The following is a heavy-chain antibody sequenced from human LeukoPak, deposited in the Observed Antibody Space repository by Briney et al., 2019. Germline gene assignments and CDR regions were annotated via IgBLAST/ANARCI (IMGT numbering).Heavy chain of an antibody. V-gene: IGHV1-46*01. CDR1: GYSFINYY. D-gene: IGHD4-17*01. Sequence: WASVKVSCKASGYSFINYYIHWVRQAPGQGLEWMGIINPSGGSTSYAQKFQGRVTMTRDTSISTAYMELSRLRSDDTAVYYCAREGDYGDYPYYYYMDVWGKGTTVTVSS. CDR3: AREGDYGDYPYYYYMDV. CDR2: INPSGGST. J-gene: IGHJ6*03.